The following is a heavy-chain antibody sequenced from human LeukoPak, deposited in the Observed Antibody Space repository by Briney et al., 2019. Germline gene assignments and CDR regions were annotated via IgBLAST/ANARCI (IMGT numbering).Heavy chain of an antibody. CDR2: ISGSGGST. V-gene: IGHV3-23*01. J-gene: IGHJ6*03. Sequence: GGSLRLSCAASGFTFSSYAMSWVRQAPGKGQEWVSAISGSGGSTYYADSVKGRFTISRDNSKNTLYLQMNSLRAEDTALYYCAKDTPQRSARGYYYYMDVWGKGTTVTVSS. D-gene: IGHD6-25*01. CDR3: AKDTPQRSARGYYYYMDV. CDR1: GFTFSSYA.